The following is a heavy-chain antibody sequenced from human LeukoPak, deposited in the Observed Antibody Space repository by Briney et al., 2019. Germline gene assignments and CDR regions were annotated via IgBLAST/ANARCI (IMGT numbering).Heavy chain of an antibody. CDR1: GFTFSSYG. CDR3: AKRYSYGQYGLIDY. Sequence: GESLRLSCAASGFTFSSYGMHWVRQAPGKGLEWVAVISYDGSNKYYADSVKGRFTISRDNSKNTLYLQMNSLRAEDTAVYYCAKRYSYGQYGLIDYWGQGTLVTVSS. D-gene: IGHD5-18*01. CDR2: ISYDGSNK. J-gene: IGHJ4*02. V-gene: IGHV3-30*18.